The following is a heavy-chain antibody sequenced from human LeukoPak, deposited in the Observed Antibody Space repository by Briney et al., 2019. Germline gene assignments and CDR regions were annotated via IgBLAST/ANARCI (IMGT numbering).Heavy chain of an antibody. CDR3: AKDRGGIAVADPAFDY. Sequence: PGGSLRLSCVASGFTFSSYAMSWVRQAPGKGLEWVSAISGSGGSTYYADSVKGRFTISRDNSKNTLYLQMNSLRAEDTAVYYCAKDRGGIAVADPAFDYWGQGTLVTVSS. J-gene: IGHJ4*02. D-gene: IGHD6-19*01. CDR2: ISGSGGST. CDR1: GFTFSSYA. V-gene: IGHV3-23*01.